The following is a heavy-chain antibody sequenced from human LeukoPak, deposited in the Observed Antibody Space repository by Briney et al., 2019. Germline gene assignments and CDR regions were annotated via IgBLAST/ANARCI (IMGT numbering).Heavy chain of an antibody. CDR3: AKVTDYGDAFDI. CDR1: GFTLSDFW. D-gene: IGHD4-17*01. J-gene: IGHJ3*02. V-gene: IGHV3-7*01. CDR2: IDQDGSDK. Sequence: GGSLRLSCASSGFTLSDFWMSWVRQAPGKGLEWVANIDQDGSDKNYVGSVKGRFTISRDDAKNSLFLQMNSLRAEDTAVYYCAKVTDYGDAFDIWGQGTMVTVSS.